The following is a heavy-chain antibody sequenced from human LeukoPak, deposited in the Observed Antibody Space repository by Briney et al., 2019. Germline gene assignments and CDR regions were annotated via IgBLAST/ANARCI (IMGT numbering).Heavy chain of an antibody. CDR3: AREAEMATIGRYFDY. Sequence: ASVKVSCKASGGTFSSYAISWVRQAPGQGLEWMGGIIPIFSTANYAQKFQGRVTITADESTSTAYMELSSLRSEDTAVYYCAREAEMATIGRYFDYWGQGTLVTVSS. J-gene: IGHJ4*02. D-gene: IGHD5-24*01. V-gene: IGHV1-69*01. CDR1: GGTFSSYA. CDR2: IIPIFSTA.